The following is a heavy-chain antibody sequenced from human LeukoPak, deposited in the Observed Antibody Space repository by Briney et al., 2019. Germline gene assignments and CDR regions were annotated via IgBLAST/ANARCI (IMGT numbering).Heavy chain of an antibody. CDR3: AREFGYYYGSGSGRRFDY. V-gene: IGHV3-48*03. Sequence: GGSLRLSCAASGFTFSSYEMNWVRQAPGKGLEWVSYISSSGSTIYYADSVKGRFTISRDNAKNSLYLQMNSLRAEDTAVYYCAREFGYYYGSGSGRRFDYWGQGTLVTVSS. D-gene: IGHD3-10*01. CDR1: GFTFSSYE. J-gene: IGHJ4*02. CDR2: ISSSGSTI.